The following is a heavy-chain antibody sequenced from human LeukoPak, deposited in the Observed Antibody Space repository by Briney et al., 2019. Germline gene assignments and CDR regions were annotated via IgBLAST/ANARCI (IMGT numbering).Heavy chain of an antibody. CDR2: IDHNGDT. J-gene: IGHJ4*02. Sequence: SETLSLTCAVYGGSFSGFYWTRIRQSPGKGLEWIGKIDHNGDTDYNPSLKSRVSISLDTSENQFSLNLRSVTAADTAVYYCARRGFSSYDRGGFDYWGQGTLVTVPS. V-gene: IGHV4-34*01. CDR3: ARRGFSSYDRGGFDY. CDR1: GGSFSGFY. D-gene: IGHD5-12*01.